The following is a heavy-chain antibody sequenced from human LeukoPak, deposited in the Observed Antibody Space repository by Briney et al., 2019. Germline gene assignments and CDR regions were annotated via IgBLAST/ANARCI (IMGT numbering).Heavy chain of an antibody. D-gene: IGHD3-3*01. CDR1: GFTFSGSA. Sequence: GGSLRLSCAASGFTFSGSAMHWVRQASGKGLEWVGRIRSKANSYATAYAASVKGRFTISRDDSKNTAYLQMNSLKTEDTAVYNCTTIFGVVTIGSYYYYYMDVWGKGTTVTVSS. CDR2: IRSKANSYAT. J-gene: IGHJ6*03. CDR3: TTIFGVVTIGSYYYYYMDV. V-gene: IGHV3-73*01.